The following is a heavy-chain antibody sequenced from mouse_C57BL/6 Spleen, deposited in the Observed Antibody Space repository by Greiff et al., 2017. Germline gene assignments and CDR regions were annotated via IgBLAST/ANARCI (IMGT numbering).Heavy chain of an antibody. Sequence: VQLVESGPELVKPGASVKISCKASGYAFSSSWMNWVKQRPGKGLGWIGRIYPGDGDTNYNGKFKGKATLTADKSSSTAYMQLSSLTSEDSAVYFCARKSYYGNYDFDYWGQGTTLTVSS. V-gene: IGHV1-82*01. CDR2: IYPGDGDT. CDR1: GYAFSSSW. D-gene: IGHD2-1*01. CDR3: ARKSYYGNYDFDY. J-gene: IGHJ2*01.